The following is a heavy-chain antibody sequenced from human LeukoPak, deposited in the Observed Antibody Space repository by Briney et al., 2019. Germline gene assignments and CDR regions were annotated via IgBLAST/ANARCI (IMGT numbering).Heavy chain of an antibody. D-gene: IGHD3-22*01. CDR2: IYPGDSET. V-gene: IGHV5-51*01. CDR3: ARRQDSSGYYSDAFDI. J-gene: IGHJ3*02. CDR1: GYRFTNYW. Sequence: GESLKISCKGSGYRFTNYWIGWVRQMPGKGLEWMGIIYPGDSETRYSPSFQGQVTISADKSISTAYLQWSSLKASDTAMYYCARRQDSSGYYSDAFDIWGQGTMVTVSS.